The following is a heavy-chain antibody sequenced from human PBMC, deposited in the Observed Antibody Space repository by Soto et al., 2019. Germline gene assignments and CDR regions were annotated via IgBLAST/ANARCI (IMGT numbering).Heavy chain of an antibody. CDR1: GFSLSTSGVG. Sequence: QITLKESGPTLVKPTQTLTLTCTFSGFSLSTSGVGVGWIRQPPGKALEWLALIYWDDDKRYSPSLKSRLTITKHTSKNQVVLTMTNMDPVDTATYYCAHYYYYGSGRSFDYWGQGTLVTVSS. J-gene: IGHJ4*02. V-gene: IGHV2-5*02. CDR3: AHYYYYGSGRSFDY. CDR2: IYWDDDK. D-gene: IGHD3-10*01.